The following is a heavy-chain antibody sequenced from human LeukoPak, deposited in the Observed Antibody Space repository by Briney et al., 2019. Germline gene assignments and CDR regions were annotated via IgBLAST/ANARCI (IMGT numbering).Heavy chain of an antibody. J-gene: IGHJ6*03. CDR2: INPNSGGT. D-gene: IGHD3-10*01. CDR3: ARGGSGSYFYYMDV. Sequence: ASVKVSCKASGYTFTGYYMHWVRQAPGQGLEWMGWINPNSGGTNYAQKLQGRVTMTTDTSTSTAYMELRSLRSDDTAVYYCARGGSGSYFYYMDVWGKGTTVTVSS. V-gene: IGHV1-2*02. CDR1: GYTFTGYY.